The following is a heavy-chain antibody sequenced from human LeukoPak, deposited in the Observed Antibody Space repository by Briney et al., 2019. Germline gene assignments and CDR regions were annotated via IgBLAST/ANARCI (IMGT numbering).Heavy chain of an antibody. CDR3: ARHPFTFGGVIVPDPLDY. V-gene: IGHV4-39*01. CDR2: IYYGGST. D-gene: IGHD3-16*02. J-gene: IGHJ4*02. Sequence: SETLSLTCTVSGGSISSSDYYWGWIRQPPGKGLEWIGSIYYGGSTYYNPSLKSRVTISVDTSKNQFSLKLSSVTAADTAVYYCARHPFTFGGVIVPDPLDYWGQGTLVTVSS. CDR1: GGSISSSDYY.